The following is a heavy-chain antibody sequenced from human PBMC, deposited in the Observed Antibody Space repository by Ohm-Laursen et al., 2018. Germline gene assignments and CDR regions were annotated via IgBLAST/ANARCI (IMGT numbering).Heavy chain of an antibody. CDR2: ISHDGSDK. V-gene: IGHV3-30*18. CDR1: GFSFSSHG. J-gene: IGHJ4*02. D-gene: IGHD3-9*01. CDR3: VKESSTGYYRTADY. Sequence: SLSLSCAASGFSFSSHGMHWVRQAPGKGLEWVAVISHDGSDKYYADSVKGRFTISRDNSKNTLDLQMNSLRPEDTAVYYCVKESSTGYYRTADYWGQGTRVTASS.